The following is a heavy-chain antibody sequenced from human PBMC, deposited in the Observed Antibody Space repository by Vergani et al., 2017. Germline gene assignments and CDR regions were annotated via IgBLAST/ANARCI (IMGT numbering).Heavy chain of an antibody. CDR2: ISYDGSNK. V-gene: IGHV3-30*04. CDR3: ARSHYYYYMDV. CDR1: GFTFSSYA. Sequence: QVQLVESGGGVVQPGRSLRLSCAASGFTFSSYAMHWVRQAPGKGLEWVAVISYDGSNKYYADSVKGRFTSSRDNSTNTLYLQMNSLRAKDTAVYYCARSHYYYYMDVWGKGTTVTVSS. J-gene: IGHJ6*03.